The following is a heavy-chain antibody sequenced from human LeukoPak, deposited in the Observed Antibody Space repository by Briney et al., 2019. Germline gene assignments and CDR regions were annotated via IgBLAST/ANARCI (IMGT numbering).Heavy chain of an antibody. CDR1: GGSISSYY. Sequence: SETLSLTCTVSGGSISSYYWSWIRQPPGKGLEWIGFIYYSRTANYNPSLKSRVTISVDTSKNQFSLKLTSVTAADTAVYYCARVNTEGSADYWGQGTLVTVSS. D-gene: IGHD6-19*01. CDR2: IYYSRTA. J-gene: IGHJ4*02. CDR3: ARVNTEGSADY. V-gene: IGHV4-59*01.